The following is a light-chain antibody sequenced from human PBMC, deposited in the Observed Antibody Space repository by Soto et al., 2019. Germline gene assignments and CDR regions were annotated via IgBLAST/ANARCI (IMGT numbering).Light chain of an antibody. Sequence: QSVLTQPPSVSAAPRQKVTISCSGSTSNIEGNSVSWYQHVPGTAPKLLIYDNNKRPSGIPDRFSGSKSGTSATLGITGLQTGDEADYYCGTWDTSLSAVLFGGGTKLTVL. CDR2: DNN. V-gene: IGLV1-51*01. CDR1: TSNIEGNS. J-gene: IGLJ2*01. CDR3: GTWDTSLSAVL.